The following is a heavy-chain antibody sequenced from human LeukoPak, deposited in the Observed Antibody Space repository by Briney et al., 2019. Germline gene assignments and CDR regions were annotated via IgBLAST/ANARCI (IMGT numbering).Heavy chain of an antibody. D-gene: IGHD2-21*01. CDR2: ISRSSSTI. V-gene: IGHV3-48*03. J-gene: IGHJ4*02. CDR3: ASRPPHGDFLVFDY. Sequence: GGSLRLSCVASGFRFSDYEMNWVRQAPGKGLEWVSYISRSSSTIYYADSVKGRFTISRDNAKNSLYLQMNSLRAEDTAVYYCASRPPHGDFLVFDYWGQGTLVTVSS. CDR1: GFRFSDYE.